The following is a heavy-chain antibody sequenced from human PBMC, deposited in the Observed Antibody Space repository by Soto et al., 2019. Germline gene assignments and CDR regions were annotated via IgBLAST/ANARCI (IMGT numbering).Heavy chain of an antibody. V-gene: IGHV2-5*02. CDR2: IYWDDDK. CDR3: AHRVLRTVFGLVTTTAIYFDF. J-gene: IGHJ4*02. CDR1: GFSLTTSGVG. Sequence: QITLNESGPTQVKPRQTLTLTCTFSGFSLTTSGVGVGWIRQSPGKAPEWLALIYWDDDKRYSPSLKSRLTIPNDPSKNQVVLTMADLDPADTATYYCAHRVLRTVFGLVTTTAIYFDFWGQGTPVAVSS. D-gene: IGHD3-3*01.